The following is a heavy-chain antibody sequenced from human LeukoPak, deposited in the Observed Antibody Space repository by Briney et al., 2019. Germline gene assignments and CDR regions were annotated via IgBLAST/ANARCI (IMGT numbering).Heavy chain of an antibody. Sequence: SETLSLTCTVSGGSISSYYWSWIRQPPGKGLEWIGYIYYSGSTNYNPSLKSRVTISVDTSKNQFSLKLSSVTAADMAVYYCARRVSQDAFDIWGQGTMVTVSS. CDR3: ARRVSQDAFDI. CDR2: IYYSGST. CDR1: GGSISSYY. V-gene: IGHV4-59*08. J-gene: IGHJ3*02.